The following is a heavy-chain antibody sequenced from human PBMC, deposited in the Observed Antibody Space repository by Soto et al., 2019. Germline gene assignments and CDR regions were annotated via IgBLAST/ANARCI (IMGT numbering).Heavy chain of an antibody. D-gene: IGHD3-9*01. CDR3: ARVDHRGYFAILTDY. CDR2: IYDSVNT. V-gene: IGHV4-31*03. CDR1: GDSLSSGGHY. J-gene: IGHJ4*02. Sequence: SETLSLTCTVSGDSLSSGGHYWIWIRHHPGKGLEWIGHIYDSVNTYYSPSLRSRVTISADMSKNQFSLNLRSVTAADTAVYYCARVDHRGYFAILTDYWGQGTLVTV.